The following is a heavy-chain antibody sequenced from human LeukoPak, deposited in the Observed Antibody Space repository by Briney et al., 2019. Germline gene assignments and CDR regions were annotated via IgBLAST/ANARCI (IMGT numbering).Heavy chain of an antibody. CDR3: ARKSSAVAGPFDY. CDR1: GFTVSSNY. V-gene: IGHV3-21*01. D-gene: IGHD6-19*01. Sequence: GGSLRLSCAASGFTVSSNYMSWVRQAPGKGLEWVSSISSTSSYIYYADSVKGRFTISRDNAKNSLYLQMNSLRAEDTAVYYCARKSSAVAGPFDYWGQGTLVTVSS. J-gene: IGHJ4*02. CDR2: ISSTSSYI.